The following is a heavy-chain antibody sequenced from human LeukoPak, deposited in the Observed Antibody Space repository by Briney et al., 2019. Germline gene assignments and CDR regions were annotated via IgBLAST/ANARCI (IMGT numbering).Heavy chain of an antibody. CDR2: IYYSGST. D-gene: IGHD5-18*01. J-gene: IGHJ4*02. V-gene: IGHV4-31*03. CDR1: GGSISSGGYY. CDR3: AREIQLDYFDY. Sequence: SETLPLTCTVSGGSISSGGYYWSWIRQHPGKGLEWIGYIYYSGSTYYNPSLKSRVTISVDTSKNQFSLKLSSVTAADTAVYYCAREIQLDYFDYWGQGTLVTVSS.